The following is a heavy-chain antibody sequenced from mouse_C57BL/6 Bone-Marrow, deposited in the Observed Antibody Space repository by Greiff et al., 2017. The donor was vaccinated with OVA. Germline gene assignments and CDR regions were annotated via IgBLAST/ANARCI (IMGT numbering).Heavy chain of an antibody. Sequence: QVQLQQPGAELVKPGASVKLSCKASGYTFTSYWMHWVKQRPGQGLEWIGMIHPNSGSTNYNEKFKSKATLTVDKSSSTAYMQLSSLTSEDSAVYYCARSKGYYDGYYVAYWGQGTLVTVSA. CDR2: IHPNSGST. CDR1: GYTFTSYW. CDR3: ARSKGYYDGYYVAY. J-gene: IGHJ3*01. V-gene: IGHV1-64*01. D-gene: IGHD2-3*01.